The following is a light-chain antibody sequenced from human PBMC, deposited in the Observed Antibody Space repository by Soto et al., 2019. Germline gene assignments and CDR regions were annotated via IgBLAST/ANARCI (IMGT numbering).Light chain of an antibody. CDR3: HHYET. J-gene: IGKJ1*01. CDR1: QSVSRSY. CDR2: GAS. Sequence: EIVLTPSQGTLSLSPWDRATLSCRASQSVSRSYLGWYQQKPGQAPRLLMYGASIRAAGVPDRFSGSGSGTEFTLTISRLEPEDFTVYYCHHYETFGQGTKVDIK. V-gene: IGKV3-20*01.